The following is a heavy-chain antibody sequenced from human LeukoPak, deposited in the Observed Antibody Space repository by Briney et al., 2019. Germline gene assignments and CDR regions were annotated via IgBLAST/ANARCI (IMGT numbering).Heavy chain of an antibody. CDR3: ARAYYGSGSQYYYYYYGMDV. Sequence: SETLSLTCTVSGGSISSYYWSWIRQPPGKGLEWIGYIHYSGSTNYNPSLKSRVTISVDTSKNQFSLKLSSVTAADTAVYYCARAYYGSGSQYYYYYYGMDVWGQGTTVTVSS. CDR1: GGSISSYY. J-gene: IGHJ6*02. CDR2: IHYSGST. V-gene: IGHV4-59*01. D-gene: IGHD3-10*01.